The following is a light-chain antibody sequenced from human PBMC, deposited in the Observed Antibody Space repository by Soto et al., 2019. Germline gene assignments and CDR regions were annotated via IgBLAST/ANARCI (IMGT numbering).Light chain of an antibody. CDR2: AAS. CDR1: QDIANF. CDR3: QKCKVAPFT. V-gene: IGKV1-27*01. Sequence: DIQMTQSPSSLSAIVGDRVTRTCRASQDIANFLAWHQQKPGKVPKLLIYAASTLQSGVPSRFSGSGSGTDFTLTISSLQPEDVATYYCQKCKVAPFTFGGGTKVQI. J-gene: IGKJ4*01.